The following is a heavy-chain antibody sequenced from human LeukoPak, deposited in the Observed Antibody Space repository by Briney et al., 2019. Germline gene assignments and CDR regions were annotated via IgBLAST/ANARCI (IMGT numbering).Heavy chain of an antibody. J-gene: IGHJ4*02. D-gene: IGHD2-2*01. CDR1: GGSISSSSYY. V-gene: IGHV4-39*01. CDR3: ARQGIVVVPAAMLALDYFDY. CDR2: IYYSGST. Sequence: SETLSLTCTVSGGSISSSSYYWGWIRQPPEKGLEWIGSIYYSGSTYYNPSLKSRVTISVDTSKNQFSLKLSSVTAADTAVYYCARQGIVVVPAAMLALDYFDYWGQGTLVTVSS.